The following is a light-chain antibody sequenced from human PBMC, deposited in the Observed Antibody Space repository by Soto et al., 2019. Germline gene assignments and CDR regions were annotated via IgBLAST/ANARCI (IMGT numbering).Light chain of an antibody. J-gene: IGKJ5*01. V-gene: IGKV1-9*01. CDR1: QGISSY. CDR3: QQPHVWPPVT. CDR2: AAS. Sequence: SRLTQSPSSLSASVGDRVTITGRARQGISSYLAWYQQKPGTAPTLLIYAASTLQSGVPSRFSGGGSGTEFTLTISSLQSEDFAAYYCQQPHVWPPVTLGQGNDWRL.